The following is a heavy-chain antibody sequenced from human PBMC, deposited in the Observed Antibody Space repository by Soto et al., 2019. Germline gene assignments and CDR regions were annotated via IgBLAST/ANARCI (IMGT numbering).Heavy chain of an antibody. J-gene: IGHJ6*02. CDR3: ARVGFYDRSGYQYQFYYGMDV. CDR2: ISTYNGNT. Sequence: QVQLVQSGPEVKKPGASVKVSCKASGYTFTNYGITWVRQAPGQGLEWMGWISTYNGNTSHAQKLQDRVIMTTDTSTSTAYLELRSLRSDDAAVYYCARVGFYDRSGYQYQFYYGMDVWGQGTTVTVSS. CDR1: GYTFTNYG. V-gene: IGHV1-18*01. D-gene: IGHD3-22*01.